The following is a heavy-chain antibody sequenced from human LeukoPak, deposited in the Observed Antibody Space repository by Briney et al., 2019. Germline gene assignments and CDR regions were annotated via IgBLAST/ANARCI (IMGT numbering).Heavy chain of an antibody. CDR2: IYPGDSDT. CDR1: GYSFTNYW. J-gene: IGHJ4*02. V-gene: IGHV5-51*01. Sequence: GESLKTSCKGSGYSFTNYWIGWVRQMPGKGLEWMGIIYPGDSDTRYSPSFQGQVTISVDKSIITAYLQWSSLKASDTAMYYCARHGNYYDSRGMGDYWGQGTLVTVSS. CDR3: ARHGNYYDSRGMGDY. D-gene: IGHD3-22*01.